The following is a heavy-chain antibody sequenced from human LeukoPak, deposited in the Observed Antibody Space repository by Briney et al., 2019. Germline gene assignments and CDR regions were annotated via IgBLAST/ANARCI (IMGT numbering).Heavy chain of an antibody. J-gene: IGHJ4*02. D-gene: IGHD3-10*01. Sequence: GGSLRLSCAASGFTFSGYWMHWVRLALGKGLVWVSRIDKAGGSTSYADSVKGRFTISRDNAKNTLYLQMNSLRAEDTAVYYCARDLYGSGSIPDYWGQGTLVTVSS. CDR3: ARDLYGSGSIPDY. CDR2: IDKAGGST. V-gene: IGHV3-74*01. CDR1: GFTFSGYW.